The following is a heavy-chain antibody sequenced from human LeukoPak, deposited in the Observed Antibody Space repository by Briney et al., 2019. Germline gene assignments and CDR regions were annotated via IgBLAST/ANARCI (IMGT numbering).Heavy chain of an antibody. D-gene: IGHD3-10*02. Sequence: PGGSLRLSCAASGFTFDDYAMHWVRQAPGKGLEWVSGISWNSGSIAYADSVKGRFTISRDNAKNSLYLQMNSLRAEDTAVYYCAELGTTMIGGVWGKGTTVTISS. CDR1: GFTFDDYA. V-gene: IGHV3-9*01. CDR2: ISWNSGSI. CDR3: AELGTTMIGGV. J-gene: IGHJ6*03.